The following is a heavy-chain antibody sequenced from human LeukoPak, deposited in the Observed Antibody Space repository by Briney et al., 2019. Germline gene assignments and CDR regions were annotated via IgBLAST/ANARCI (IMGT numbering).Heavy chain of an antibody. J-gene: IGHJ5*02. D-gene: IGHD5-18*01. Sequence: GRSLRLSCAASGFTFSSYAMHWVRQAPGKGLEWVAVISYDGSNKYYADSVKGRFTISRDNSKNTLYLQMNSLRAEDTAVYYCAREWIRPTNWFDPWGQGTLVTVSS. CDR3: AREWIRPTNWFDP. CDR1: GFTFSSYA. CDR2: ISYDGSNK. V-gene: IGHV3-30*04.